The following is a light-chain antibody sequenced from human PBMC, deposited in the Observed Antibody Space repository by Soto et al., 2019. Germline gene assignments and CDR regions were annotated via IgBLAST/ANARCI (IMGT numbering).Light chain of an antibody. Sequence: QSALTQPASVSGSPGQSITISCTGTSSDVGGYNYVSWYQQHPGKAPKLMIYDVSNRPSGVSNRFSGSKSGNTASLTISGLQAEDEADYYCSSYTSISTLVVFGGGNKLTVL. CDR1: SSDVGGYNY. CDR2: DVS. V-gene: IGLV2-14*01. CDR3: SSYTSISTLVV. J-gene: IGLJ2*01.